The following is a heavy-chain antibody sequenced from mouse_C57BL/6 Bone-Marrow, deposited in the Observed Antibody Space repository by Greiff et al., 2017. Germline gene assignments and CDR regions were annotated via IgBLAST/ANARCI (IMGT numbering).Heavy chain of an antibody. Sequence: QVQLKQPGAELVKPGASVKLSCKASGYTFTSYWMHWVKQRPRQGLEWIGMIHPNSGSTNYNEKFKSKATLTVDKSSSTAYMQLSSLTSEDSAVYYCARSGVWSLFAYWGQGTLVTVSA. J-gene: IGHJ3*01. D-gene: IGHD2-10*02. CDR2: IHPNSGST. CDR3: ARSGVWSLFAY. CDR1: GYTFTSYW. V-gene: IGHV1-64*01.